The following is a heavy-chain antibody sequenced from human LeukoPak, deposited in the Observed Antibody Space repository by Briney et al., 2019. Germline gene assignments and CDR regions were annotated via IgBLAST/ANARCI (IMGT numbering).Heavy chain of an antibody. J-gene: IGHJ4*02. V-gene: IGHV3-23*01. Sequence: GSLRLSCAASGFTFSSYAMSWVRQAPGKGLEWVSAISGSGGSTYYADSVKGRFTISRDNSKNTLYLQMNSLRAEDTAVYYCAKDGVGYSYGYGFWYYFDYWGQGTLVTVSS. D-gene: IGHD5-18*01. CDR3: AKDGVGYSYGYGFWYYFDY. CDR1: GFTFSSYA. CDR2: ISGSGGST.